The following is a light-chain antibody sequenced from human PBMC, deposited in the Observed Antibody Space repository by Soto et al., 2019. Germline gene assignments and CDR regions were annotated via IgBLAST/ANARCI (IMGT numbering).Light chain of an antibody. J-gene: IGKJ1*01. Sequence: DIQMTQSPRFLSASVGDRVTITCRASPNIRTYLTWYQQKPGKGPTVLIYAASTLQRGVPSRFSGSTTGTDFTLTITGLQPEDSATYYCQQTLSVPRTFGLGTKVEIK. CDR1: PNIRTY. CDR3: QQTLSVPRT. CDR2: AAS. V-gene: IGKV1-39*01.